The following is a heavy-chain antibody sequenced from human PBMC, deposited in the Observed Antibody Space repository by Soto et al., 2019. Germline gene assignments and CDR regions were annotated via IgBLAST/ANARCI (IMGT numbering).Heavy chain of an antibody. CDR2: IYYSGST. CDR3: ARHYNFFPSSGWYYFDY. J-gene: IGHJ4*02. D-gene: IGHD6-19*01. Sequence: QLQLQESGPGLVKPSETLSLICTVSGGSISSSSYYWGWIRQPPGKGLEWIGSIYYSGSTYYNPSLKSRVTISVDTSKNQFSLKLSSVTAADTAVYYCARHYNFFPSSGWYYFDYWGQGTLVTVSS. V-gene: IGHV4-39*01. CDR1: GGSISSSSYY.